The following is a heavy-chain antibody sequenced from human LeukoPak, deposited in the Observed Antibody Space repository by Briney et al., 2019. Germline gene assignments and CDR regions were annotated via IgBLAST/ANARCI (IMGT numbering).Heavy chain of an antibody. CDR1: GFSFNNYA. J-gene: IGHJ4*02. V-gene: IGHV3-30*18. D-gene: IGHD3-16*01. CDR3: VKEGVEYSYSYGDY. Sequence: GESLRLSCAASGFSFNNYAMYWVRQAPGKGLEWVALISYDGGDKYYAESMKGRITISRDNAENTLYLQMNNLRPDDTAFYFCVKEGVEYSYSYGDYWGQRTLVTVSS. CDR2: ISYDGGDK.